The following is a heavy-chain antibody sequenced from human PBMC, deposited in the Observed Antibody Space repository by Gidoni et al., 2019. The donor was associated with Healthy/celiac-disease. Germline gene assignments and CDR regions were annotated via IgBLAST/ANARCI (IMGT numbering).Heavy chain of an antibody. CDR1: GFTFSVSA. D-gene: IGHD4-17*01. Sequence: EVQLVESGGGLVQPGGSLILSCAASGFTFSVSAMHWVRQASGKGLEWVGRIRSKANSYATAYAASVKGRFTISRDDAKNTAYLQMNSLKTEDTAVYYCTSPGDYRYGMDVWGQGTTVTVSS. CDR3: TSPGDYRYGMDV. J-gene: IGHJ6*02. V-gene: IGHV3-73*02. CDR2: IRSKANSYAT.